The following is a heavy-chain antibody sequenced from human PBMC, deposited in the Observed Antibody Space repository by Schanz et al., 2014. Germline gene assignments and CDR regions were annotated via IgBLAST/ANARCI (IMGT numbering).Heavy chain of an antibody. CDR1: SGSIFTGGYY. CDR3: ARVPEPDWFDP. CDR2: VYYSGNT. V-gene: IGHV4-31*03. Sequence: QVQLQESGPGLVKPSQTLSLTCTVSSGSIFTGGYYWGWIRQHPGKGLEWIGYVYYSGNTYYNPSLKSRVSISLDPSKTQFFLNLNSLTAADTAVYYCARVPEPDWFDPWGQGTLVTVSS. J-gene: IGHJ5*02. D-gene: IGHD1-26*01.